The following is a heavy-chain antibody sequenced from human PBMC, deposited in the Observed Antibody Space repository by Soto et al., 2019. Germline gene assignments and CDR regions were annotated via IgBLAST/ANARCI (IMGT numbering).Heavy chain of an antibody. Sequence: SSETLSLTCTVSGGSISSYYWSWIRQPPGKGLEWIGYIYYSGSTYYNPSLKSRVTISVDTSKNQFSLKLSSVTAADTAVYYCARQGPYGSGSYSTIDDWGKGTLVTVPS. CDR2: IYYSGST. J-gene: IGHJ4*02. CDR1: GGSISSYY. D-gene: IGHD3-10*01. CDR3: ARQGPYGSGSYSTIDD. V-gene: IGHV4-59*08.